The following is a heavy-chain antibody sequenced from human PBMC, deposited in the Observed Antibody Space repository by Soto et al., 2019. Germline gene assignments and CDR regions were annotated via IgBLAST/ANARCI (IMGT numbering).Heavy chain of an antibody. J-gene: IGHJ6*02. Sequence: QVQLVQSGAEVKKPGSSVKVSCKASGGTFSSYAISWVRQAPGQGLEWMGGIIPIFGTANYAQKFQGRVTITADESTSTADMELSSLRSEDTAVYYCATGGYYYGSGSSPYYGMDVWGQGTTVTVSS. D-gene: IGHD3-10*01. CDR3: ATGGYYYGSGSSPYYGMDV. CDR1: GGTFSSYA. V-gene: IGHV1-69*01. CDR2: IIPIFGTA.